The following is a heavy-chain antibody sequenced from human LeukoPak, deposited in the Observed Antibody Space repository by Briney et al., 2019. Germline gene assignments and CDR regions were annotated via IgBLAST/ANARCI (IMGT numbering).Heavy chain of an antibody. CDR3: ARDTPRWRDYYYYMDV. CDR2: ISAYNGNT. Sequence: ASVKVSCKASGGTFSSYAISWVRQAPGQGLEWMGWISAYNGNTNYAQKLQGRVTMTTDTSTSTAYMELRSLRSDDTAVYYCARDTPRWRDYYYYMDVWGKGTTVTVSS. V-gene: IGHV1-18*01. J-gene: IGHJ6*03. CDR1: GGTFSSYA. D-gene: IGHD2-15*01.